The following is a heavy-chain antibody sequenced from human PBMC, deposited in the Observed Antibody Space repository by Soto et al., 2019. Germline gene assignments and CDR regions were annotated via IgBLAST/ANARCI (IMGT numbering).Heavy chain of an antibody. CDR1: GGSISSGGYY. D-gene: IGHD4-17*01. CDR2: IYYSGST. Sequence: QVQLQESGPGLVKPSQTLSLTCTVSGGSISSGGYYWSWIRQHPGKGLEWIGYIYYSGSTYYNPSLKSRVTISVDTSKNRFSLKLSSVTAADTAVYYCARDAFDYGDYVGWFDPWGQGTLVTVSS. V-gene: IGHV4-31*03. CDR3: ARDAFDYGDYVGWFDP. J-gene: IGHJ5*02.